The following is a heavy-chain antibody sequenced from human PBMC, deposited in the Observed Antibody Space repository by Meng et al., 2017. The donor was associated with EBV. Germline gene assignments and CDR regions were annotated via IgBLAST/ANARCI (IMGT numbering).Heavy chain of an antibody. CDR2: MKPNSGNT. V-gene: IGHV1-8*01. CDR3: ARGRGVYCSGGSCYPGWFDP. Sequence: SGVGVKKRGDSVKVACKASGYTLTSYDTNWVRQASGQGLEWMGWMKPNSGNTGYAQKFQGRVTMTRNTSISTAYMELSSLRSEDTAVYYCARGRGVYCSGGSCYPGWFDPWGQGTLVTVSS. D-gene: IGHD2-15*01. J-gene: IGHJ5*02. CDR1: GYTLTSYD.